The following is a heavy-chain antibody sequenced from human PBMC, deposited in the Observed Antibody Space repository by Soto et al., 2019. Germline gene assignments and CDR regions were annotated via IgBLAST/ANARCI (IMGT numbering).Heavy chain of an antibody. D-gene: IGHD2-2*01. CDR1: GDSISSGAW. CDR2: IYHSGNT. CDR3: ARDSRTGCSSTDCYMS. J-gene: IGHJ5*02. Sequence: QVQLQESGPGLVKASETLSLTCAVSGDSISSGAWWSWVRQSPGKGLQWIVEIYHSGNTRNNPSLKSRVTMSVDKSNNQFSLNLMSVTAADTATYYCARDSRTGCSSTDCYMSWGRGILVTVSS. V-gene: IGHV4-4*02.